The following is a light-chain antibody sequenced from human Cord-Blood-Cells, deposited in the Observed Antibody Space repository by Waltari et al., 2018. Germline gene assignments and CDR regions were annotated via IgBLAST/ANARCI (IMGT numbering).Light chain of an antibody. CDR1: QSVLYSSNNKNY. CDR3: QQYYSTPWT. V-gene: IGKV4-1*01. J-gene: IGKJ1*01. CDR2: WAS. Sequence: DIVMTQPPDSLAVSLGERATINCKSSQSVLYSSNNKNYLAWYQQKPGQPPKLLIYWASTRESCVPDRFSGSGSGTDFTLTISSLQAEDVAVYYCQQYYSTPWTFGQGTKVEIK.